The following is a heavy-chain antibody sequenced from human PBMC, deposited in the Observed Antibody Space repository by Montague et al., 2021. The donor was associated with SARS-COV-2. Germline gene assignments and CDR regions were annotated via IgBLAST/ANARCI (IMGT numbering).Heavy chain of an antibody. CDR2: IYSGGST. Sequence: SLRLSCAASGFTVSSNYLGWVRQAPGKGLEWVSVIYSGGSTYYADSVKGRFTISRNNSKNTLYLQMNSLRAEDTAVYYCARFGSVRGEDWFDPWGQGTLVTVSS. CDR1: GFTVSSNY. J-gene: IGHJ5*02. V-gene: IGHV3-66*01. D-gene: IGHD3-10*01. CDR3: ARFGSVRGEDWFDP.